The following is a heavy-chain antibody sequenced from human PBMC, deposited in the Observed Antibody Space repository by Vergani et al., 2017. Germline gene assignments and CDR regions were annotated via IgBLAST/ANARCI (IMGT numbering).Heavy chain of an antibody. CDR3: AKDSGSGSFFGVGYYMDV. V-gene: IGHV3-30*18. J-gene: IGHJ6*03. CDR2: ISYDGSNK. D-gene: IGHD3-10*01. CDR1: GFNFSSYG. Sequence: QEQLVEPGGGVVQPGRSLRLSCAASGFNFSSYGMHWVRQAPGKGLEWVAVISYDGSNKYYTDSVKGRFTISRDNSKNTLYLQMNSLRAEDTAVYYCAKDSGSGSFFGVGYYMDVWGKGTTVTVSS.